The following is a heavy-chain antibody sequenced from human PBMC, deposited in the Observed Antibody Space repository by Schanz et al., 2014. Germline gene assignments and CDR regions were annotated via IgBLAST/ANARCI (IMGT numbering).Heavy chain of an antibody. V-gene: IGHV3-23*04. J-gene: IGHJ2*01. CDR3: AKDLGVDCGDGCFNWYFDL. D-gene: IGHD2-21*02. CDR2: VSSRSDEI. CDR1: GFTFSSHW. Sequence: VQLVESGGGVVQPGRSLRLSCAASGFTFSSHWMNWVRQAPGKGLEWVAAVSSRSDEIKYADSVRGRFTISRDNSRSTMYLQMNSLRAEDTAVYFCAKDLGVDCGDGCFNWYFDLWGRGTLVTVSS.